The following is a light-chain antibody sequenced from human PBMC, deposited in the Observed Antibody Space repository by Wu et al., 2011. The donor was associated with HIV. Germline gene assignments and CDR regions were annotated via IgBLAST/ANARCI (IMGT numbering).Light chain of an antibody. Sequence: CRASQSVSGTLAWYQQKLGQAPRLLIYGASSRATGIPDRFSGSGSGTDFTLTISSLEPEDFAVYYCQQYGSSPLTFGGGTKVEIK. CDR1: QSVSGT. CDR3: QQYGSSPLT. CDR2: GAS. V-gene: IGKV3-20*01. J-gene: IGKJ4*01.